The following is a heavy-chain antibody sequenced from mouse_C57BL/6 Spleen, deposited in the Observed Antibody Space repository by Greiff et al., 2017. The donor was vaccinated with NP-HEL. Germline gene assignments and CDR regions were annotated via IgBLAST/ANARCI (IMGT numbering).Heavy chain of an antibody. J-gene: IGHJ4*01. CDR1: GYTFTSYG. CDR3: ARPMITRYYAMDY. Sequence: QVQLQQSGAELARPGASVKLSCKASGYTFTSYGISWVKQRTGQGLEWIGEIYPRSGNTYYNEKFKGKATLTADKSSSTAYMELRSLTSEDSAVYFWARPMITRYYAMDYWGEGTSVTVSS. CDR2: IYPRSGNT. D-gene: IGHD2-4*01. V-gene: IGHV1-81*01.